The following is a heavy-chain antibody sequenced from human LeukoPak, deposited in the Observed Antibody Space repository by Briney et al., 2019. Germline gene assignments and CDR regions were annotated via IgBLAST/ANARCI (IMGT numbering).Heavy chain of an antibody. J-gene: IGHJ4*02. D-gene: IGHD6-13*01. CDR3: ARGSLGSWYYFDQ. CDR1: GFTFSSYA. CDR2: ISGSGGST. Sequence: GGSLRLSCAASGFTFSSYAMSWVRQAPGKGLKWVSAISGSGGSTYYADSVKGRFTTSRDNSKNTLYLQMNNLRAEDTAVYYCARGSLGSWYYFDQWGQGTLVTVSS. V-gene: IGHV3-23*01.